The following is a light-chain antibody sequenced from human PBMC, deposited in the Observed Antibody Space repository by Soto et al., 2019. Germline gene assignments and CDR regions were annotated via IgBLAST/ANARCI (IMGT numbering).Light chain of an antibody. CDR1: QTINDW. CDR3: QQYNSYSYT. Sequence: DIQMTQSPSTLSASVGDRVTIACRASQTINDWLAWYQQKPGKAPNLLIYRASNLQSGVPSRFSGSGSGTEFTLTISSLQPDDCATYYCQQYNSYSYTFGQGTKLEIK. CDR2: RAS. J-gene: IGKJ2*01. V-gene: IGKV1-5*03.